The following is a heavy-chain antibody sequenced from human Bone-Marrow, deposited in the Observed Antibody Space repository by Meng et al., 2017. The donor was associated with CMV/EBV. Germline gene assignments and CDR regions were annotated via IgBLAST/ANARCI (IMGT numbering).Heavy chain of an antibody. D-gene: IGHD6-13*01. V-gene: IGHV3-7*04. J-gene: IGHJ6*02. Sequence: GGSLRLSCAASGFTFSSYWMSWVRQAPGKGLEWVANIKQDGSEKYYVDSVKGRFTISRDNAKNSLYLQMNSLRAEDTAVYYCARVPDSSSWLGYYYYGMDVWGQGTTVTVSS. CDR1: GFTFSSYW. CDR2: IKQDGSEK. CDR3: ARVPDSSSWLGYYYYGMDV.